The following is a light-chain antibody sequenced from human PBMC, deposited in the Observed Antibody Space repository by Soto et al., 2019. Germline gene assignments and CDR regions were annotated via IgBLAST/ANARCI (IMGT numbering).Light chain of an antibody. V-gene: IGLV2-14*01. J-gene: IGLJ1*01. CDR3: SSYTSSSALLYV. Sequence: QSALTQPAPVSGSPGQSITISCTGTSSDVGGYNYVSWYQQHPGKAPKLMIYDVSNPPSGVSNRFSGSKSGNTASPTISELQAEDEADYYCSSYTSSSALLYVFGTGTKLTVL. CDR2: DVS. CDR1: SSDVGGYNY.